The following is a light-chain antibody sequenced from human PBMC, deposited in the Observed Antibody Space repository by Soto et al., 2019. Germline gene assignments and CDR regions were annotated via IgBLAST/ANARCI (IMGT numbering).Light chain of an antibody. V-gene: IGLV1-44*01. CDR1: NSNIDSNT. J-gene: IGLJ2*01. CDR2: SFN. Sequence: QSVLTQPPSASGTPGQRVTISCSGSNSNIDSNTVNWYQQLPGTAPKLLISSFNQRPSGVPDRFSGSKSGDTASLTISGLQSEDEAEYYCCSYAGTHTFVIFGAGTKLTVL. CDR3: CSYAGTHTFVI.